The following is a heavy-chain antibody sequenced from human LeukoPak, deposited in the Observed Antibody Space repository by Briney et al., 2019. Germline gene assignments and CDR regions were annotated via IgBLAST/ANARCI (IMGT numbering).Heavy chain of an antibody. J-gene: IGHJ4*02. V-gene: IGHV3-23*01. CDR1: GFTFSNYA. Sequence: GGSLRLSCAASGFTFSNYAMSWVRQAPGKGLEWVSAISGSGGSTYYADSVKGRFTISRDKSKNTLYLQMNSLRAEDTAVYNCAKDLSLYCGGDCYRNEFYFDYWGQGTLVTVSS. D-gene: IGHD2-21*02. CDR2: ISGSGGST. CDR3: AKDLSLYCGGDCYRNEFYFDY.